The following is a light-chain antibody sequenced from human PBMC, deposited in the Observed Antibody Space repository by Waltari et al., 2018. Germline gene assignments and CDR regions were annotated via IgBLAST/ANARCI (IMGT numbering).Light chain of an antibody. CDR2: GND. V-gene: IGLV1-40*01. CDR3: QSYDDSLRASV. CDR1: SSNIGAGYD. J-gene: IGLJ2*01. Sequence: QSVLTQAPSVFGAPGQRVTISCSGGSSNIGAGYDVPWYQQLPGTAPKLLIYGNDNRPSGVPDRFSASKSCTSASLAITGLQADDEAIYFCQSYDDSLRASVFGGGARLTVL.